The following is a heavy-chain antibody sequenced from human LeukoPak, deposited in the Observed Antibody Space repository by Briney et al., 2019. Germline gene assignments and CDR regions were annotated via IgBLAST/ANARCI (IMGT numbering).Heavy chain of an antibody. Sequence: SETLSLTCTVSGGSISSYYWSWIRQPPGKGLEWIGYIYYSGSTNYNPSLKSRVTISVDTSKNQFSLKLSSVTAADTAMYYCASEGNDYSNYPLWYYYYYMDVWGKGTTVTVSS. V-gene: IGHV4-59*01. D-gene: IGHD4-11*01. J-gene: IGHJ6*03. CDR3: ASEGNDYSNYPLWYYYYYMDV. CDR2: IYYSGST. CDR1: GGSISSYY.